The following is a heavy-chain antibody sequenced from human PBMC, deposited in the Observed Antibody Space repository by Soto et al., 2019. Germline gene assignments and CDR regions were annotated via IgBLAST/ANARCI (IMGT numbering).Heavy chain of an antibody. CDR1: GYTFTSYD. CDR3: ARGDNWNDAFDI. CDR2: MNPNSGNT. V-gene: IGHV1-8*01. D-gene: IGHD1-1*01. J-gene: IGHJ3*02. Sequence: ASVKVSCKASGYTFTSYDINWVRQATGQGLEWMGWMNPNSGNTGYAQKFQGRVTMTRNTSISTAYMELSSLRSEDTAVYYCARGDNWNDAFDIWGQGTMVTVSS.